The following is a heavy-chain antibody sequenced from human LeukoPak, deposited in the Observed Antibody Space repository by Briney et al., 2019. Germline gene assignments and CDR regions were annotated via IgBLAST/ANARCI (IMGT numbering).Heavy chain of an antibody. V-gene: IGHV4-59*11. Sequence: SETLSLTCTVSGGSINSHYWSWIRQSPGKGLEWIGYIYFTGSTNYGPSLKSRVTMSVDRSKNQFSLNLRSVTAADTAVYFCARGLGRWDFDYWGQGTRGTVSA. J-gene: IGHJ4*02. CDR1: GGSINSHY. CDR3: ARGLGRWDFDY. CDR2: IYFTGST. D-gene: IGHD3-16*01.